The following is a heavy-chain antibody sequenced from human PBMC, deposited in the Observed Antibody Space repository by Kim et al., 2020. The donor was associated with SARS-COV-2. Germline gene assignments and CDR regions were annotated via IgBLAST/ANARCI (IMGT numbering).Heavy chain of an antibody. Sequence: GGSLRLSCAASGFTFSSYAMHWVRQAPGKGLEWVAVISYDGSNKYYADSVKGRFTISRDNSKNTLYLQMNSLRAEDTAVYYCARGHRGSYFFFDYWGQGTLVTVSS. V-gene: IGHV3-30*04. CDR3: ARGHRGSYFFFDY. D-gene: IGHD1-26*01. CDR2: ISYDGSNK. CDR1: GFTFSSYA. J-gene: IGHJ4*02.